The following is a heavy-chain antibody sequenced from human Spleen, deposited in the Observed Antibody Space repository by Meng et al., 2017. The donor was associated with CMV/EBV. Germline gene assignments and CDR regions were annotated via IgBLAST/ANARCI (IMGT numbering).Heavy chain of an antibody. J-gene: IGHJ3*02. CDR1: GGSVSSGSYY. CDR3: ARDLVRATLAYAFDI. CDR2: IYYSGST. Sequence: SETLSLTCTVSGGSVSSGSYYWSWIRQPPGKGLEWIGYIYYSGSTNYNPSLKSRVTISVDTSKNQFSLKLSSVTAADMAVYYCARDLVRATLAYAFDIWGQGTMVTVSS. D-gene: IGHD1-26*01. V-gene: IGHV4-61*01.